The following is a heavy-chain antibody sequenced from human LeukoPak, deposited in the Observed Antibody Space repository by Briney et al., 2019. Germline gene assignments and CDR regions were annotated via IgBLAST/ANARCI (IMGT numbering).Heavy chain of an antibody. CDR1: GGSISSYY. Sequence: SETLSLTCTVSGGSISSYYWSWIRQPPGKGLEWIGYIYYSGSTNYNPSLKSRVTISVDTSKNQFSLKLSSVTAADTAVYYCAREERYCSSTSCYSNFDYWGQGTLVTVSS. J-gene: IGHJ4*02. CDR3: AREERYCSSTSCYSNFDY. CDR2: IYYSGST. V-gene: IGHV4-59*01. D-gene: IGHD2-2*01.